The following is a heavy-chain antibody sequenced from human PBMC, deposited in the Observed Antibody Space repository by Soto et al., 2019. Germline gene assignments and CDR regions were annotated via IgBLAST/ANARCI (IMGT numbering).Heavy chain of an antibody. Sequence: QVQLVESGGGVVQPGRSLRLSCAAPGFTFSGYAMHWVRQAPGKGLEWVAVIWYDGTNTYYGDSVKGRFTVSRDNSKNTLWLQMSSLRVEDTAVYYCARAGGYGYGEQTFDYWGQGTLVTVSS. D-gene: IGHD5-18*01. CDR3: ARAGGYGYGEQTFDY. V-gene: IGHV3-33*01. CDR2: IWYDGTNT. J-gene: IGHJ4*02. CDR1: GFTFSGYA.